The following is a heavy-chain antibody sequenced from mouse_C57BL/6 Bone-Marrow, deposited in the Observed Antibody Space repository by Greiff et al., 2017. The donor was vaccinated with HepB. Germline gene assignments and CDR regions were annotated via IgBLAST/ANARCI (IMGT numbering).Heavy chain of an antibody. Sequence: QVQLQQSGPELVKPGASVKISCKASGYAFSSSWMNWVKQRPGKGLEWIGRIYPGDGDTNYNGKFKGKATLTADKSTSTAYMQLSSLTSKDSAVYFCAYYGSSYSQYYAMDYWGQGTSVTVSS. CDR2: IYPGDGDT. D-gene: IGHD1-1*01. J-gene: IGHJ4*01. V-gene: IGHV1-82*01. CDR3: AYYGSSYSQYYAMDY. CDR1: GYAFSSSW.